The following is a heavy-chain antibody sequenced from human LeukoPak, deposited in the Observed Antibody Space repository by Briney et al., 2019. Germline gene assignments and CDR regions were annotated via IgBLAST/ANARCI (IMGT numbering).Heavy chain of an antibody. CDR3: AKRYCSSTTCYDDRGAFDY. CDR2: IYHSGST. V-gene: IGHV4-38-2*02. CDR1: GYSITSGNY. J-gene: IGHJ4*02. D-gene: IGHD2-2*01. Sequence: SQTLSLTCTVSGYSITSGNYWDWIRQPPGKGLDWIGSIYHSGSTYYNPSLKSRVTISVDTSKNQFSLKLSSVTAADTAVYYCAKRYCSSTTCYDDRGAFDYWGQGTLVTVSS.